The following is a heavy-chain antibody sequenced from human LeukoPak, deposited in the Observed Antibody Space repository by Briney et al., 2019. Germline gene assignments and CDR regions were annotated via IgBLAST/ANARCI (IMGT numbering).Heavy chain of an antibody. J-gene: IGHJ4*02. CDR1: ADTFTGYY. D-gene: IGHD4-23*01. CDR2: IKPNSSVT. CDR3: ARENGGNSPFDS. Sequence: ASVKVSCKTSADTFTGYYMHCVGQAPGQGLEWMGWIKPNSSVTNYAQRFQGRVTMTRDTSNSAAYMELRWLISHDTAVYYCARENGGNSPFDSWGQGTLVTVSS. V-gene: IGHV1-2*02.